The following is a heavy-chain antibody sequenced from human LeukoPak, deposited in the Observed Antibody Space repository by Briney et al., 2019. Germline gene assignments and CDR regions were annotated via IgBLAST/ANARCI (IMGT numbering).Heavy chain of an antibody. Sequence: ASVKVSCKASGYSFIGYYMHWVRQAPGQGLEWMGWINPNSGGTNSAQKFQGRVTMTRDTSISTAYMELSRLRSDDTAVYYCARVSPTRYYDILTGWDAFDIWGQGTMVTVSS. CDR1: GYSFIGYY. CDR3: ARVSPTRYYDILTGWDAFDI. J-gene: IGHJ3*02. V-gene: IGHV1-2*02. D-gene: IGHD3-9*01. CDR2: INPNSGGT.